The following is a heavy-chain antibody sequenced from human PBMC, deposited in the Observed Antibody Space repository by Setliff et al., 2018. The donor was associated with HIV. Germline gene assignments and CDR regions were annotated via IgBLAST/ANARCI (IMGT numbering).Heavy chain of an antibody. V-gene: IGHV5-10-1*01. CDR2: IDPADSYT. CDR3: ARHFGYNPGWFDS. Sequence: PGESLKISCKGSGFSFTSYWISWVRQMPGKGLEWMGRIDPADSYTHYSPSFQGHITISIDKSISSASSHWSSLRTSDTAIYYCARHFGYNPGWFDSWGQATLVTVSS. D-gene: IGHD3-10*01. J-gene: IGHJ5*01. CDR1: GFSFTSYW.